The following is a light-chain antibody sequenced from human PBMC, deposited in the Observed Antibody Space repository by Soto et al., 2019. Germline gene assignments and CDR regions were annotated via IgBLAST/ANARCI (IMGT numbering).Light chain of an antibody. V-gene: IGLV1-40*01. CDR1: RSNIGAGYD. CDR3: QSYDSSLSGDV. Sequence: QSVLTQPPSVSGAPGQRVTISCTGSRSNIGAGYDVHWYQQLPGTAPKLLIYGNSNRPSGVPDRISGSKSGTSASLAITGLQAEDEADYYCQSYDSSLSGDVLGSGTQLTVL. J-gene: IGLJ7*01. CDR2: GNS.